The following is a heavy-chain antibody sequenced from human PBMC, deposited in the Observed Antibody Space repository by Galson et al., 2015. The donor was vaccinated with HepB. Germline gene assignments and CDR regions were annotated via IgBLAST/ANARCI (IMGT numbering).Heavy chain of an antibody. D-gene: IGHD5-18*01. J-gene: IGHJ4*02. Sequence: SLRLSCAASGFTFTTYAMGWVRQAPGKGLEWVSSISGSAATTYHADPVKGRFTISRDNFKDTLYLQMNSLRAEDTAIYYCVRESLMAMVTFDLWGRGTLVTVSS. CDR3: VRESLMAMVTFDL. CDR1: GFTFTTYA. CDR2: ISGSAATT. V-gene: IGHV3-23*01.